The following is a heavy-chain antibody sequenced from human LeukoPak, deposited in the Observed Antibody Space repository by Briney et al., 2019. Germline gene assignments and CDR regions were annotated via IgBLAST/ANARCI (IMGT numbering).Heavy chain of an antibody. CDR3: ARDHTAWSGRFYGGVFDI. CDR1: VYTFTSYG. V-gene: IGHV1-18*01. J-gene: IGHJ3*02. D-gene: IGHD1-26*01. Sequence: GASVKVSFKASVYTFTSYGISCVRQTPGQGLEWMGWISAYNGNTNYAQKLQGRVTMTTDTSTSTAYMELRSLRSDDTVVYYCARDHTAWSGRFYGGVFDIWGQGTMVTVSS. CDR2: ISAYNGNT.